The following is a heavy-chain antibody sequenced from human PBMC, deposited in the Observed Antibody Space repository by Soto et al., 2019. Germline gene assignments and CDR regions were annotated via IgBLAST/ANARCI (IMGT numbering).Heavy chain of an antibody. J-gene: IGHJ3*02. CDR1: GYTFTSYY. CDR2: INSSGGST. V-gene: IGHV1-46*03. D-gene: IGHD3-3*01. CDR3: ARGCTISPSAFDI. Sequence: ALVKVCCKASGYTFTSYYMHWVRQAPGQGIEWMGIINSSGGSTSYAQKFQGRVTMTRDTSTSTVYMELSSLRSEDTAVYYCARGCTISPSAFDIWGQGTMVTVSS.